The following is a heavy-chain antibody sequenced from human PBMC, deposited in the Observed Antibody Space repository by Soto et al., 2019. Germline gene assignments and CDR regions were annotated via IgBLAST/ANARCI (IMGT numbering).Heavy chain of an antibody. J-gene: IGHJ3*02. CDR2: INPRGGST. CDR1: GYTFTSYY. Sequence: ASVKVSCKASGYTFTSYYMHWVRQAPGQGLEWMGIINPRGGSTSYAQKFQGRVTMTRDTSTSTVYMELGSLRSEDTAVYYCASGYCSGGSCPLETDDAFDIWGQGTMVTVSS. CDR3: ASGYCSGGSCPLETDDAFDI. V-gene: IGHV1-46*03. D-gene: IGHD2-15*01.